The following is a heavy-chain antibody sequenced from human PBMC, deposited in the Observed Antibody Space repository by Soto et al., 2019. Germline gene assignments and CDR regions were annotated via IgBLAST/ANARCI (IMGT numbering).Heavy chain of an antibody. V-gene: IGHV3-23*01. J-gene: IGHJ2*01. CDR1: GFTFRSYA. CDR3: AKDPVGPDWYFDI. CDR2: ISGSGIST. Sequence: DVQLLESGGGLVQPGGSLRLSCAASGFTFRSYAMSWVRQAPGKGLAWVSGISGSGISTHYAETVKGRFTVSRDNSKNTLYLQMNSLRAEDTAVYNCAKDPVGPDWYFDIWGRGTLVTVSS.